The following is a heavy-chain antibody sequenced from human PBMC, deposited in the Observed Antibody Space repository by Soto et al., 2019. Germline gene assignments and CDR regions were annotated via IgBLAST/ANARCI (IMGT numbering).Heavy chain of an antibody. CDR3: ARDHYGPGWFDP. V-gene: IGHV3-11*05. Sequence: QVQLVESGGGLVKPGGSLRLSCAASGFTFSDYYMSWIRQAPGKGLEWVSYISSSSSYTNYADSVKGRFTISRDNAKNSLYLQMNSLRAEDTSVYYCARDHYGPGWFDPWGQGTLVTVSS. J-gene: IGHJ5*02. D-gene: IGHD3-10*01. CDR2: ISSSSSYT. CDR1: GFTFSDYY.